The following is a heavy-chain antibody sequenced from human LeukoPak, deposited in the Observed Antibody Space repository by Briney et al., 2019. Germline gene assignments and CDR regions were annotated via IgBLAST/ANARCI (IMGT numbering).Heavy chain of an antibody. CDR2: INSDGSST. CDR1: GFAFSSYW. V-gene: IGHV3-74*01. J-gene: IGHJ4*02. D-gene: IGHD6-6*01. CDR3: ARRDSSIAASYYFDY. Sequence: GGSLRLSCAASGFAFSSYWMHWVRQAPGKGLVWVSRINSDGSSTSYADSVKGRFTISRDNAKNTLYLQMNSLRAEDTAVYYCARRDSSIAASYYFDYWGQGTLVTVSS.